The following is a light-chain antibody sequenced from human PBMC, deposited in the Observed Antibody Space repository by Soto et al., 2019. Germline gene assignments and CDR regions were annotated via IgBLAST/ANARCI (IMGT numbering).Light chain of an antibody. Sequence: QSVLTQPASVSGSPGQSITISCTGTSSDVGYYNYVSWYQQHPGKAPKLMIYDVTNRPSGVSDRFSGSKSGNTASLTISGLQAEDEADYYCSSYTSSRTLVFGTGTKLTVL. CDR3: SSYTSSRTLV. CDR1: SSDVGYYNY. V-gene: IGLV2-14*01. J-gene: IGLJ1*01. CDR2: DVT.